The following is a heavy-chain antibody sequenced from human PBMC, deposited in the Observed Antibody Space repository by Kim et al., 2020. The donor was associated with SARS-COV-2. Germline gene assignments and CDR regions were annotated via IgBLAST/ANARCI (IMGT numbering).Heavy chain of an antibody. J-gene: IGHJ5*02. V-gene: IGHV1-3*01. Sequence: ASVKVSCKASGYTFTSYAMHWVRQAPGQRLEWMGWINAGNGNTKYSQKFQGRVTITRDTSASTAYMELSSLRSEDTAVYYCARDLQGIAADRGYNWFDPWGQGTLVTVSS. D-gene: IGHD6-13*01. CDR2: INAGNGNT. CDR3: ARDLQGIAADRGYNWFDP. CDR1: GYTFTSYA.